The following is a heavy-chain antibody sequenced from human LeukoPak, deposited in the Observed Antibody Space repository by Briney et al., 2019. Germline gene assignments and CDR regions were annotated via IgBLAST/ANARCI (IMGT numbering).Heavy chain of an antibody. Sequence: GRSLRLSCAASGFTFSSYAMHWVRQAPGKGLEWVAVISYDGSNEYYADSVKGRFTISTDNSKNTLSLQMNTLRPEDTAVYYCARPIDNGSGSYYFDHWGQGTLVTVSS. CDR1: GFTFSSYA. J-gene: IGHJ4*02. CDR3: ARPIDNGSGSYYFDH. D-gene: IGHD3-10*01. V-gene: IGHV3-30-3*01. CDR2: ISYDGSNE.